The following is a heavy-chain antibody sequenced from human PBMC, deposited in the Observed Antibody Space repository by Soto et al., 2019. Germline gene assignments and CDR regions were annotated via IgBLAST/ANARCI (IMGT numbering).Heavy chain of an antibody. CDR1: GLTFSDPY. D-gene: IGHD2-2*01. CDR3: ARDEFSSSTSLYYYYGMDV. J-gene: IGHJ6*02. CDR2: IRKKTNSYTT. Sequence: AGSPRLASAASGLTFSDPYMDWIRQAPGKGLEWVGRIRKKTNSYTTEYAASVKGRFIISRDDSTNSLYLQMNSLRAEDTAVYYCARDEFSSSTSLYYYYGMDVWGQGTTVTVSS. V-gene: IGHV3-72*01.